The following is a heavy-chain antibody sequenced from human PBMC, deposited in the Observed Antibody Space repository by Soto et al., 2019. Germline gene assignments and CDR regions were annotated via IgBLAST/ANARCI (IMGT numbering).Heavy chain of an antibody. CDR2: IYSGGST. D-gene: IGHD1-26*01. Sequence: EVQLVESGRGLVQPGGSLRLSCAASGFIVSSNYMNWVRQAPGKGLEWVSVIYSGGSTYYADSVKGRFTISRDNSKNTLYLQMNSLRAEDTAVYYCANLVGATYFDHWGQGTLVTVSS. V-gene: IGHV3-66*01. CDR3: ANLVGATYFDH. CDR1: GFIVSSNY. J-gene: IGHJ4*02.